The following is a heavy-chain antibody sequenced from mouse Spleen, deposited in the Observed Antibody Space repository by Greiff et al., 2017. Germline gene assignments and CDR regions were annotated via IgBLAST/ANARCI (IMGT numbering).Heavy chain of an antibody. CDR1: GYTFTSYW. D-gene: IGHD2-4*01. Sequence: VQLQQPGAELVKPGASVKLSCKASGYTFTSYWMHWVKLRPGQGLEWIGMIHPNSGSTNYNEKFKSKATLTVDKSSSTAYMQLSSLTSEDSAVYYCARGRDYDGGFAYWGQGTLVTVSA. J-gene: IGHJ3*01. CDR2: IHPNSGST. CDR3: ARGRDYDGGFAY. V-gene: IGHV1-64*01.